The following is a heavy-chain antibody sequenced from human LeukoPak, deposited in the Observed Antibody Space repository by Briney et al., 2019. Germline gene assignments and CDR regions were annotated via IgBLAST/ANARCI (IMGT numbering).Heavy chain of an antibody. CDR1: GYTFTSYD. CDR3: ARDRWDTDDANFDY. V-gene: IGHV1-8*03. CDR2: MNPNSGNT. J-gene: IGHJ4*02. D-gene: IGHD5-18*01. Sequence: ASVKVSCKASGYTFTSYDINWVRQATGQGLEWMGWMNPNSGNTGYAQKFQGRVTITRNTSISTAYMELSSLRSEDTAVYYCARDRWDTDDANFDYWGQGTLVTVSS.